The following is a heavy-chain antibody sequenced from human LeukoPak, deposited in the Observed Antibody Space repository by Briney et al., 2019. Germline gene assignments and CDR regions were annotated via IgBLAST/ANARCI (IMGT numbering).Heavy chain of an antibody. Sequence: GGSLRLSCAASGFTFTTYWMSWVRQAPGKGLEWVANIKQDGTEKYYVDSVKGRFTISRDNAKNSLYLQMNSLRAEDTAIYYCAKSGGYGLIDYWGQGTLVTVSS. V-gene: IGHV3-7*01. CDR1: GFTFTTYW. CDR3: AKSGGYGLIDY. D-gene: IGHD1-26*01. J-gene: IGHJ4*02. CDR2: IKQDGTEK.